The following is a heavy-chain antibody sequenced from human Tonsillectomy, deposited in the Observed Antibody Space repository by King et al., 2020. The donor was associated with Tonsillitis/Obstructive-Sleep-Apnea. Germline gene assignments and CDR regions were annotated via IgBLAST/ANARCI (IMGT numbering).Heavy chain of an antibody. CDR1: GFTFSNYW. Sequence: VQLVESGGGLVQPGGSLRLSCAASGFTFSNYWMSWVRQAPGTGLEWVANIKQDGSEKYYVDSVKGRFTISRDNARNSLYLQMNSLKAEDTAVYYCAREWGLDYWGQGTLVTVSS. D-gene: IGHD3-16*01. V-gene: IGHV3-7*03. CDR3: AREWGLDY. J-gene: IGHJ4*02. CDR2: IKQDGSEK.